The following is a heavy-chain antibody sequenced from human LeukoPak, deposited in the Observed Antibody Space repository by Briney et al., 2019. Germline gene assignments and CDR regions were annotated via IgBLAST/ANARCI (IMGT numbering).Heavy chain of an antibody. CDR1: GFTFSSYS. CDR2: IISRITYI. Sequence: VGSLRLSCAASGFTFSSYSMNWVRQAPGKGLEWVSSIISRITYISYPDSVKPRFPISRDNAKTSLYLQINSLRAEDTAVYYCARAATIFGVVIMNDYWGQGTLVTVSS. CDR3: ARAATIFGVVIMNDY. V-gene: IGHV3-21*01. D-gene: IGHD3-3*01. J-gene: IGHJ4*02.